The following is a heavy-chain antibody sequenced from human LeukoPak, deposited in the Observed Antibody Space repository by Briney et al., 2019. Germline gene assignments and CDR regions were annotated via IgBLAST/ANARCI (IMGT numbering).Heavy chain of an antibody. J-gene: IGHJ4*02. CDR3: ARDMGDGYNKFDY. Sequence: ASVKVSCKASGYTFTGYYMHWVRQAPGQGLEWMGWISAYNGNTNYAQKLQGRVTMTTDTSTSTAYMELRSLRSDDTAVYYCARDMGDGYNKFDYWGQGTLVAVSS. CDR2: ISAYNGNT. V-gene: IGHV1-18*04. D-gene: IGHD5-24*01. CDR1: GYTFTGYY.